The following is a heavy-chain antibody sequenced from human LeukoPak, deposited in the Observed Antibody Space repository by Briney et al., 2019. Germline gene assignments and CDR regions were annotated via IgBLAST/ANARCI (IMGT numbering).Heavy chain of an antibody. V-gene: IGHV4-39*07. CDR2: IYYSGST. CDR3: ARAAPSEGYCSP. CDR1: GGSISSSSYY. Sequence: PSETLSLTCTVSGGSISSSSYYWGWIRQPPGKGLEWIGRIYYSGSTYYNPSLKSRVTISVDTSKNQFSLKLSSVTAADTAVYYCARAAPSEGYCSPWGQGTLVTVSS. D-gene: IGHD2-15*01. J-gene: IGHJ5*02.